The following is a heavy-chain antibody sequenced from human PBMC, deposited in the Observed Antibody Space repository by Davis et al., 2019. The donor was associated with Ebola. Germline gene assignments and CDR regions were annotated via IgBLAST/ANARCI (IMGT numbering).Heavy chain of an antibody. CDR3: AREVGGEESDY. J-gene: IGHJ4*02. CDR2: MSWDGTHK. D-gene: IGHD6-19*01. V-gene: IGHV3-30*03. CDR1: GGSFTGYF. Sequence: LSLTCAIYGGSFTGYFWSWIRQAPGKGLEWVAFMSWDGTHKPYSDSVAGRFTISRDNSKNTLYLQMNSLRAEDTAVYYCAREVGGEESDYWGQGTLVTVSS.